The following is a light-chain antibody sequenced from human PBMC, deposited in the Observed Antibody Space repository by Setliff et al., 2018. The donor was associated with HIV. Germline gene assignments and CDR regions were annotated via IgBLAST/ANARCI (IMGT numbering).Light chain of an antibody. Sequence: QSVLTQPASVSGSPGQSITISCTGTSNDVGRYDLVSRYQQHPARAPKLIIYQATRRPSGVSNRFSGSKSGNVASLTISGLQAEDEADYYCCSNTGSNTFVFGTGTKV. CDR3: CSNTGSNTFV. V-gene: IGLV2-23*01. CDR2: QAT. J-gene: IGLJ1*01. CDR1: SNDVGRYDL.